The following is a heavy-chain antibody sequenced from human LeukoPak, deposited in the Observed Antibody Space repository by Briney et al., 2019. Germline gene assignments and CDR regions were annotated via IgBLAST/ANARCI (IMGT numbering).Heavy chain of an antibody. D-gene: IGHD6-19*01. Sequence: GGSLRLSCAASGFPFKIYWMHWVRQAPGKGLVWVSRINSDGSTTSYADSVMGRFTISRDNAKNTLYLQMNSLRAEDTAVYYCARVIYSGWEGELPDWGQGTLVTVSS. V-gene: IGHV3-74*01. CDR2: INSDGSTT. J-gene: IGHJ4*02. CDR1: GFPFKIYW. CDR3: ARVIYSGWEGELPD.